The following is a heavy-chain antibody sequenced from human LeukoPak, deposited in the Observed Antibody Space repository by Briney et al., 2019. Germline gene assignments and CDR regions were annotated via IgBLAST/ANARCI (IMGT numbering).Heavy chain of an antibody. CDR1: GFTVSSNY. CDR3: ARERNYYDSSGYYALPAFDY. CDR2: IYSGGST. J-gene: IGHJ4*02. Sequence: GGSLRFYCAASGFTVSSNYMSWVRQAPGQGLEWVSVIYSGGSTYSADSVKGTFTITRNKSKNTLYLQMNSLRAEDTAVYYCARERNYYDSSGYYALPAFDYWGQGTLVTVSS. V-gene: IGHV3-66*01. D-gene: IGHD3-22*01.